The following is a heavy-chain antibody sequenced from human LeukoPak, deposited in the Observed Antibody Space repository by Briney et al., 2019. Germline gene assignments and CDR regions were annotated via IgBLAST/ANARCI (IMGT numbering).Heavy chain of an antibody. J-gene: IGHJ4*02. Sequence: PSETLSLTCAVYGASFSGHYWSWIRQSPGKGLEWIGEINLGGSTNYNPSLWSRVTISLNTSRNQLSLKLTSVTAADTAVYYCAREFGDEYSSSSGFGYWGQGTLVTVSS. CDR2: INLGGST. D-gene: IGHD6-6*01. V-gene: IGHV4-34*01. CDR1: GASFSGHY. CDR3: AREFGDEYSSSSGFGY.